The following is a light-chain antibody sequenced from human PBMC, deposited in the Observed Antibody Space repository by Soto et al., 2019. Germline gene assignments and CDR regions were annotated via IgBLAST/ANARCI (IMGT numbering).Light chain of an antibody. CDR3: QQSYSTPRT. CDR1: QSISSY. J-gene: IGKJ5*01. Sequence: DLQMTQSPYLSSASEGGCDTITCRESQSISSYFNWYQQKPGKAPKLLIHAASSLQSGVSSRFSGSGSGTDFTLTISSLQPEDFATYYCQQSYSTPRTFGQGTRLEIK. V-gene: IGKV1-39*01. CDR2: AAS.